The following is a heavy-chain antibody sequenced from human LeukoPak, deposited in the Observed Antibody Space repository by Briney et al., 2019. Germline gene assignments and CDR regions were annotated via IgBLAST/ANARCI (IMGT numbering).Heavy chain of an antibody. CDR1: GGSISSSSFY. CDR2: IYYSGST. D-gene: IGHD1-26*01. Sequence: SETLSLTCTVSGGSISSSSFYWGWIRQSPGKGLEWIGNIYYSGSTYYNPSLKRRVTMSVDTSKNQFSVKLSSVTAADTSVYYCARHGGGSYLYYIDYWGQGTLVTVSS. V-gene: IGHV4-39*01. J-gene: IGHJ4*02. CDR3: ARHGGGSYLYYIDY.